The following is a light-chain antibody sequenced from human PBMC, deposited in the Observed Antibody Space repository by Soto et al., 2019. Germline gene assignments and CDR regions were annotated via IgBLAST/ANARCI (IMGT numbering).Light chain of an antibody. Sequence: EVVMTQSPLSLPVTLGQPAFISCRSSQSLLYSDGDTYFHWFQQRPGQSPRRLIYKVSNRDSGVPDRFSGSGSGTDFTLKIDRVEAEDVGVYYCMQGTLWPYTFGQGTKLEI. V-gene: IGKV2-30*01. CDR2: KVS. CDR3: MQGTLWPYT. J-gene: IGKJ2*01. CDR1: QSLLYSDGDTY.